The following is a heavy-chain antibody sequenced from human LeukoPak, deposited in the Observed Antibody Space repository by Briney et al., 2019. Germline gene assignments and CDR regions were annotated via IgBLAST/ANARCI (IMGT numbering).Heavy chain of an antibody. CDR2: FDPEDGKT. V-gene: IGHV1-24*01. CDR3: ASLFGRN. Sequence: ASVKVSCKVSGYNVTELFMYWVRQAPGKGLEWMGGFDPEDGKTIYEQKFQGRVTMTEDTSTDTAYIELSSLRSEDTAIYFCASLFGRNWGQGTLVTVSS. D-gene: IGHD3-10*02. J-gene: IGHJ4*02. CDR1: GYNVTELF.